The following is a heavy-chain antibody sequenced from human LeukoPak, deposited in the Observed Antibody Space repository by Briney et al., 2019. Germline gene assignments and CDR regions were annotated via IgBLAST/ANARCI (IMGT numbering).Heavy chain of an antibody. CDR1: GGSFSGYY. Sequence: SETLSLTCAVYGGSFSGYYWSWIRQPPGKGLEWIGEINHSGSTNYNPSLKSRVTISVDTSKNQFSLKLSSVTAADTAVYYCVRGAQLWLAYYYGMDVWGQGTRSPSP. CDR2: INHSGST. J-gene: IGHJ6*02. V-gene: IGHV4-34*01. D-gene: IGHD5-18*01. CDR3: VRGAQLWLAYYYGMDV.